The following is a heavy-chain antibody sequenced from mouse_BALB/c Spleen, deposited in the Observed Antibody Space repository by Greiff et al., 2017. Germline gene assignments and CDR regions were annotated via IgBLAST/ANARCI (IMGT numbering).Heavy chain of an antibody. D-gene: IGHD2-4*01. CDR1: GFTFSSYA. CDR3: AREKGYDYDGFAY. V-gene: IGHV5-9-4*01. Sequence: EVQRVESGGGLVKPGGSLKLSCAASGFTFSSYAMSWVRQSPEKRLEWVAEISSGGSYTYYPDTVTGRFTISRDNAKNTLYLEMSSLRSEDTAMYYCAREKGYDYDGFAYWGQGTLVTVSA. CDR2: ISSGGSYT. J-gene: IGHJ3*01.